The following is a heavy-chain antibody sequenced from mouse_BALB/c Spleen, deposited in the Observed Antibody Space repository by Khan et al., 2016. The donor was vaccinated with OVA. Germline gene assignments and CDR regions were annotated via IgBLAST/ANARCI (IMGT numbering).Heavy chain of an antibody. CDR3: ARAYYTDEGYYAMDY. CDR1: GFSLSRYN. Sequence: QVQLKESGPGLVAPSQSLSITCTVSGFSLSRYNIHWVRQPPGKGLDWLGMIWGGGGTDYNSTLKSRLSISKDNSTSKIFLQMNSPQTDDTTMYSWARAYYTDEGYYAMDYWGQGTSFTGSS. V-gene: IGHV2-6-4*01. D-gene: IGHD2-14*01. CDR2: IWGGGGT. J-gene: IGHJ4*01.